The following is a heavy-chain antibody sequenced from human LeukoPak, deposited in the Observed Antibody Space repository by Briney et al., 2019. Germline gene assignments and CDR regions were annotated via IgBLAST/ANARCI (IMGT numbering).Heavy chain of an antibody. CDR3: ARGRDCSSTSCYLSRYYYYGMDV. V-gene: IGHV4-34*01. CDR1: GGSFSGYY. CDR2: INHCGST. D-gene: IGHD2-2*01. Sequence: KPSETLSLTCAVYGGSFSGYYWSWIRQPPGKGLEWIGEINHCGSTNYNPSLKSRVTISVDTSKNQFSLKLSSVTAADTAVYYCARGRDCSSTSCYLSRYYYYGMDVWGKGTTVTVSS. J-gene: IGHJ6*04.